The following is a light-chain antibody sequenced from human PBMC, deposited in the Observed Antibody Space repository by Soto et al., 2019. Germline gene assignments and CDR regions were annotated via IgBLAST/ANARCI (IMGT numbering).Light chain of an antibody. CDR2: GVT. Sequence: QCALTQPASMSGSPGQSITISCTGTSGDVGFYDFVSWYQQHPGKVPRLIIYGVTKRPSGVSHRFSGSKSGNTASLTISGLQVEDEADYSCASYTGSSTYVLGGGTQLTVL. J-gene: IGLJ3*02. V-gene: IGLV2-14*03. CDR1: SGDVGFYDF. CDR3: ASYTGSSTYV.